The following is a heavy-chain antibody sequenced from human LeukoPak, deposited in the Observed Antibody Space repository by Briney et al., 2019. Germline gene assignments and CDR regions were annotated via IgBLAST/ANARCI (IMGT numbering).Heavy chain of an antibody. Sequence: GGSLRLSCAASGFMFSSYWMSWVRQAPGKGLEWVADIKEDGSEKSYVGSVKGRFTISRDNAKNSLYLQMNTLRAEDTAVYYCARDWAPIYYYGSGSPGVGDYWGQGTLVTVSS. J-gene: IGHJ4*02. D-gene: IGHD3-10*01. CDR2: IKEDGSEK. CDR3: ARDWAPIYYYGSGSPGVGDY. CDR1: GFMFSSYW. V-gene: IGHV3-7*01.